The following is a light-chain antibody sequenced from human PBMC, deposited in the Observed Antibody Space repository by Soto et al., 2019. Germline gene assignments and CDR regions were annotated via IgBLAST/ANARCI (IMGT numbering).Light chain of an antibody. V-gene: IGKV1-39*01. Sequence: DIQMTQSPSSLSASVGDRVTITCRASQSIASYLNWYQHKPGKAPKLLIYAASTLQSGVPSRFSGSGSGPDFTLTISSLQTEDFATYYCQQSYSSPETFGQGTPVEI. CDR1: QSIASY. CDR3: QQSYSSPET. CDR2: AAS. J-gene: IGKJ1*01.